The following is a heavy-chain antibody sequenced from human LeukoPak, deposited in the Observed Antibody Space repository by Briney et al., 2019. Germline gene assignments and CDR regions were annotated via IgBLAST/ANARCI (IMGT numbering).Heavy chain of an antibody. Sequence: KASETLSLTCTVSGGSISSGGYYWSCVRQLPGKGLEWIGYISYSGSTDYTPSLKSRVTISVDTSKNQFSLKLNSVTAADTAVYYCARAVLVPATMLDYWGQGTLVTVSS. CDR1: GGSISSGGYY. D-gene: IGHD2-2*01. V-gene: IGHV4-31*03. CDR3: ARAVLVPATMLDY. J-gene: IGHJ4*02. CDR2: ISYSGST.